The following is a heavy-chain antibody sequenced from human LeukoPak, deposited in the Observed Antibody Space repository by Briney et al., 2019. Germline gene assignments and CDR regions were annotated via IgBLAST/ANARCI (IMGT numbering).Heavy chain of an antibody. CDR3: ARPSAYIISSSMDY. CDR1: GYSFTSCW. Sequence: GESLKISCKGSGYSFTSCWIGWVRQMPGKGLEWMGLIYPGDSDTRYSPSFQGQVTISADKSISTAYLQWSSLKASDTAMYYCARPSAYIISSSMDYWGQGTLVTVSS. V-gene: IGHV5-51*01. J-gene: IGHJ4*02. CDR2: IYPGDSDT. D-gene: IGHD6-6*01.